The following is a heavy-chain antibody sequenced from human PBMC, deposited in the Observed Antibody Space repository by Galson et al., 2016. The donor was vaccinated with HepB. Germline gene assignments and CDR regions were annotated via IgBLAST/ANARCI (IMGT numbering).Heavy chain of an antibody. CDR3: AKGMQLQLWSLFDH. J-gene: IGHJ4*02. V-gene: IGHV3-30*18. Sequence: SLRLSCAASGFSFSTYGMHWIRQAPGKGLEWAAVISFDGSHKYYADSVKGRFTISRDNSKNTLYLQMNSLRAEDTAVYFCAKGMQLQLWSLFDHWGQGTLVTVSS. D-gene: IGHD3-3*02. CDR2: ISFDGSHK. CDR1: GFSFSTYG.